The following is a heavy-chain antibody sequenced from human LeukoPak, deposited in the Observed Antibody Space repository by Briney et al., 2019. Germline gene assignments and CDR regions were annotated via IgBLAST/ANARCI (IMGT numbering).Heavy chain of an antibody. V-gene: IGHV3-11*01. D-gene: IGHD3-3*01. CDR2: ISSSGSTI. CDR3: AKTYYDFWSGYSYNWFDP. J-gene: IGHJ5*02. Sequence: GGSLRLSCAASGFTFSDYYMSWIRQAPGKGLEWVSYISSSGSTIYYADSVKGRFTISRDNAKNSLYLQMNSLRAEDTAVYYCAKTYYDFWSGYSYNWFDPWGQGTLVTVSS. CDR1: GFTFSDYY.